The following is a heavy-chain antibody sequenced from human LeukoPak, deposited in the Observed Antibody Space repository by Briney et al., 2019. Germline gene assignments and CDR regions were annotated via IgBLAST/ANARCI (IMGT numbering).Heavy chain of an antibody. J-gene: IGHJ4*02. CDR1: GFTFSRYG. V-gene: IGHV3-33*01. D-gene: IGHD5-12*01. CDR2: IWHDGSNK. Sequence: GGSLRLSCAASGFTFSRYGMHWVRQAPGKGLEWVAAIWHDGSNKYYADSVKGRFTISRDNSKNTLYLQMHSLRAEDTAMYYCARDISGYSGYDPFGYWGQGTLVTVSS. CDR3: ARDISGYSGYDPFGY.